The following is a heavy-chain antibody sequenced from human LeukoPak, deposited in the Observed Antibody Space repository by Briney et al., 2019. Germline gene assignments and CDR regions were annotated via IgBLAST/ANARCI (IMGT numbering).Heavy chain of an antibody. J-gene: IGHJ5*02. CDR2: INPSGTST. V-gene: IGHV1-46*01. Sequence: ASVKVSCKASGYTFTSNYVHWVRQAPGQGLEWMGVINPSGTSTIYAERFQGRIIMTRDMSTTTDYMELSSLRFEDTAVYYCARDNSIGGRGWWFDPWGQGTLVTVSS. CDR3: ARDNSIGGRGWWFDP. D-gene: IGHD4-23*01. CDR1: GYTFTSNY.